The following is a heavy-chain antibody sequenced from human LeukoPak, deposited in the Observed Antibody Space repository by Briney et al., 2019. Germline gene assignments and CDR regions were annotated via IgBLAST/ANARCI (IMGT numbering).Heavy chain of an antibody. CDR3: AKDLDVLAVAGHLDY. D-gene: IGHD6-19*01. Sequence: GGSLRLSCAASGFTFSSYGMHWVRQAPGKGLEWVAVIWYDGSNKYYADSVKGRFTISRDNSKNTLYLQINSLRAEDTAVYYCAKDLDVLAVAGHLDYWGQGTLVTVSS. CDR1: GFTFSSYG. J-gene: IGHJ4*02. CDR2: IWYDGSNK. V-gene: IGHV3-33*06.